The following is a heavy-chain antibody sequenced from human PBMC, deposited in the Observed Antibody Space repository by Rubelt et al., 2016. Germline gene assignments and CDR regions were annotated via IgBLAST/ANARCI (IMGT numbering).Heavy chain of an antibody. CDR3: ARHVSNSSDWYDNIWYFDL. V-gene: IGHV4-34*01. CDR1: GGSFDGYH. J-gene: IGHJ2*01. CDR2: SNDSGTT. D-gene: IGHD6-13*01. Sequence: QVQLQQWGAGLLKPSETLSLTCIVYGGSFDGYHWTWIRQPPGKGLEWIGDSNDSGTTNYNPSLKSRVTISVETFKTQYSLKLSSVTAADTALYYCARHVSNSSDWYDNIWYFDLWGRGTLVTVSS.